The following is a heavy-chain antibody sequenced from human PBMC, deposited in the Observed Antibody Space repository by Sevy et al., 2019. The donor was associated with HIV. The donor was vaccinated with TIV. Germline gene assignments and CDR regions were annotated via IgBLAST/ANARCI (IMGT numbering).Heavy chain of an antibody. V-gene: IGHV1-2*02. CDR2: INPNSGGT. CDR3: ARDLDIVVVVAAPTVGMYV. CDR1: GYTFTGYY. Sequence: ASVKVSCKASGYTFTGYYMHWVRQAPGQGLEWMGWINPNSGGTNYAQKFQGRVTMTRDTSISTAYMELSRLRSDDTAVYYCARDLDIVVVVAAPTVGMYVWGQGTTVTVSS. J-gene: IGHJ6*02. D-gene: IGHD2-15*01.